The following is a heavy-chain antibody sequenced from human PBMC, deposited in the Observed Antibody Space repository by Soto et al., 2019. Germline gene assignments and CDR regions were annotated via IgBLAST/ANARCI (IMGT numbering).Heavy chain of an antibody. V-gene: IGHV4-59*08. Sequence: QVQLQESGPGLVKPSETLSLTCTVSGGSISSYYWSWIRQPPGKGLEWIGYIYYSGSTNYNPSLKSRVTISVDTSKNQFSLKLSSVTAADTAVYYCARQVGGWAPWYFDYRGQGTLVTVSS. J-gene: IGHJ4*02. CDR3: ARQVGGWAPWYFDY. CDR1: GGSISSYY. CDR2: IYYSGST. D-gene: IGHD6-19*01.